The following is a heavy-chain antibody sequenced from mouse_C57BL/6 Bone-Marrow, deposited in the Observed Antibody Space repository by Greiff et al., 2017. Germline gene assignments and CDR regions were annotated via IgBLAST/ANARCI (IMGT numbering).Heavy chain of an antibody. D-gene: IGHD2-3*01. CDR2: IDPSDSYT. Sequence: VQVVESGAELVMPGASVTLSCKASGYTFTSYWMHWVKQRPGQGLEWIGEIDPSDSYTNYNQKFKGKSTLTVDQSSSTAYLQLSSLTSEGSAVYYCARLIYDGNPYYFDYWGQGTTLTVSS. CDR3: ARLIYDGNPYYFDY. V-gene: IGHV1-69*01. J-gene: IGHJ2*01. CDR1: GYTFTSYW.